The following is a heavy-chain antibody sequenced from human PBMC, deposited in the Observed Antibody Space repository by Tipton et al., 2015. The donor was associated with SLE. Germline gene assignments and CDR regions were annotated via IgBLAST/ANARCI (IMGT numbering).Heavy chain of an antibody. CDR1: GGSVSSGSYY. CDR3: ARASSGYYYDY. V-gene: IGHV4-61*03. D-gene: IGHD3-22*01. J-gene: IGHJ4*02. Sequence: TLSLTCTVSGGSVSSGSYYWSWIRQPPGKGLEWIGYIYYSGSTNYNPSLKSRVTISVDTSKNHFSLKLSSVTAADTAIYYCARASSGYYYDYWGQGTLVTVSS. CDR2: IYYSGST.